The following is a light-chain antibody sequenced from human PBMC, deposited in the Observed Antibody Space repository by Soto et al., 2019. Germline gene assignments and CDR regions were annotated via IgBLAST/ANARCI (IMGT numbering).Light chain of an antibody. CDR3: QQYYTTPLT. V-gene: IGKV4-1*01. J-gene: IGKJ4*01. CDR2: WAS. CDR1: QSLFSVSNNKNY. Sequence: DIVLTQSPDSLAVSLGERATINCKSSQSLFSVSNNKNYLTWYQQKPGQPPTLLVYWASTREFGVPDRFSGSGSGTDFTLTISSLQADDVAVYYCQQYYTTPLTFGGGTKVDIK.